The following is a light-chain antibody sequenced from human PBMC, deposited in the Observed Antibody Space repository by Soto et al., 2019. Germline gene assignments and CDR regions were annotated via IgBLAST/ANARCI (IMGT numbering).Light chain of an antibody. CDR3: CSYAGTFIVV. J-gene: IGLJ1*01. CDR1: SSDVGAYNY. CDR2: DVT. V-gene: IGLV2-11*01. Sequence: SALTQPRSVSGSPGQSVTISCTGTSSDVGAYNYVSWYQQHPGKAPKLIIYDVTQRPSGVPGRFSGSKSGNTASLTISGLQAEDEADYYCCSYAGTFIVVFGTGTKVTVL.